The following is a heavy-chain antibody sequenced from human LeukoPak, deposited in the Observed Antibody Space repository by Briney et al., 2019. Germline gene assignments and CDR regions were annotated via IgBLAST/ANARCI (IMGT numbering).Heavy chain of an antibody. CDR3: AKDGVAMYRSSWLDY. J-gene: IGHJ4*02. CDR1: GFTFSTYS. V-gene: IGHV3-9*01. Sequence: GGSLRLSCAASGFTFSTYSMNWVRQVPGKGLEWVSGISWNSGNIAYADSVKGRFTISRDNAKNSLYLQMNSLRAEDTALYYCAKDGVAMYRSSWLDYWGQGTLVTVSS. D-gene: IGHD6-13*01. CDR2: ISWNSGNI.